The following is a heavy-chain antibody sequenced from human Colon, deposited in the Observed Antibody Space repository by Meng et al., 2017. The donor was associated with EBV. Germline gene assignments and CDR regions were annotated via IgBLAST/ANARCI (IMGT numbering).Heavy chain of an antibody. CDR3: ARDGGVTHIP. Sequence: QGLLQGSGAGRGKPSGTLSLTCAVSGTSISISNWWSWIRQSPGEGLEWIGAIYHNGQTNYNPSLKSRVSMSVDESKNEFSLNLKSVTAADTAVYYCARDGGVTHIPWGQGVLVTVSS. CDR2: IYHNGQT. CDR1: GTSISISNW. V-gene: IGHV4-4*02. J-gene: IGHJ5*02. D-gene: IGHD2-8*02.